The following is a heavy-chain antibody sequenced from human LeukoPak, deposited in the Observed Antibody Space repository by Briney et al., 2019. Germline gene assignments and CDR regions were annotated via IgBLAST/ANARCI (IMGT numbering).Heavy chain of an antibody. CDR2: ISYSGSS. J-gene: IGHJ4*02. Sequence: SETVSLTCTVSGGSISNYYWSWIRQPPGKGLEWIGYISYSGSSNYNPSLKSRVTISVDTSKNQFSLQLSSVTAADTAVYYCARDQGGDDFDYFDYWGQGTLVTVSS. V-gene: IGHV4-59*01. CDR1: GGSISNYY. CDR3: ARDQGGDDFDYFDY. D-gene: IGHD5-24*01.